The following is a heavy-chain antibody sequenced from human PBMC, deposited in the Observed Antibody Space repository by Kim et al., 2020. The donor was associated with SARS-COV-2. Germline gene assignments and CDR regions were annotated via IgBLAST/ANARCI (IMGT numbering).Heavy chain of an antibody. CDR2: IYYSGST. D-gene: IGHD3-3*01. J-gene: IGHJ5*02. V-gene: IGHV4-59*01. CDR1: GGSISSYY. CDR3: ARMLRSRAGWFDP. Sequence: SETLSLTCTVSGGSISSYYWSWIRQPPGKGLEWIGYIYYSGSTNYNPSLKSRVTISVDTSKNQFSLKLSSVTAADTAVYYCARMLRSRAGWFDPWGQRTLVTVSS.